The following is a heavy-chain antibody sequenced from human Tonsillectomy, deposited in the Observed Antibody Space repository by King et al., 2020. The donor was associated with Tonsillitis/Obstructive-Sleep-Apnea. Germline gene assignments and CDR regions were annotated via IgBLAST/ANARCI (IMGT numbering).Heavy chain of an antibody. CDR2: ISSSSSHT. V-gene: IGHV3-11*06. CDR1: GFTFSDYY. Sequence: VQLVESGGGLVKPGGSLRLSCAASGFTFSDYYMSWIRQAPGKGLEWISYISSSSSHTNYADSVKGRFTISRDNAENSLYLQMNSLRAEDTAVYYCARGDTGDYYVMDVWGQGTTVTVSS. J-gene: IGHJ6*02. D-gene: IGHD7-27*01. CDR3: ARGDTGDYYVMDV.